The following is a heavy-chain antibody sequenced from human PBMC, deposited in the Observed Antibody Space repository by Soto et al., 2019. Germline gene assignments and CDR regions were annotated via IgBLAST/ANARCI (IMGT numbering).Heavy chain of an antibody. D-gene: IGHD6-19*01. Sequence: SETLSLTCAVYGGSFSGYYWSWIRQPPGKGLEWIGEINHSGSTNYNPSLKSRVTISVDTSKNQFSLKLSSVTAADMAVYYCARSKLDSGWYATFDYWGQGTLVTVSS. CDR3: ARSKLDSGWYATFDY. V-gene: IGHV4-34*01. J-gene: IGHJ4*02. CDR2: INHSGST. CDR1: GGSFSGYY.